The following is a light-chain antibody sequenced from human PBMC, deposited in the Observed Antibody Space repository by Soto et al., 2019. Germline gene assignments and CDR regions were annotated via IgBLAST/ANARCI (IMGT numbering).Light chain of an antibody. CDR2: GAS. J-gene: IGKJ1*01. Sequence: EIVITPSPAALSVSPGARVPLSCRASQSVSSSLAWYQQKLGQAPRLLIYGASTRATGIPARFSGSGSGAEFTLTINSLQSEDFAVYYCQQYYNWPRTFGQGTKVDIK. CDR1: QSVSSS. CDR3: QQYYNWPRT. V-gene: IGKV3-15*01.